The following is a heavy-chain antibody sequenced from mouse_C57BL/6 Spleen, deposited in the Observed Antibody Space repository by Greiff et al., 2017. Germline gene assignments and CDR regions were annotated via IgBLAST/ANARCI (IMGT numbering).Heavy chain of an antibody. CDR3: ARLYYYAMDY. J-gene: IGHJ4*01. CDR1: GFTFSDYG. V-gene: IGHV5-17*01. CDR2: ISSGSSTI. Sequence: EVNLVESGGGLVKPGGSLKLSCAASGFTFSDYGMHWVRQAPEKGLEWVAYISSGSSTIYYADTVKGRFTISRDNAKNTLFLQMTSLRSEDTAMYYCARLYYYAMDYWGQGTSVTVSS.